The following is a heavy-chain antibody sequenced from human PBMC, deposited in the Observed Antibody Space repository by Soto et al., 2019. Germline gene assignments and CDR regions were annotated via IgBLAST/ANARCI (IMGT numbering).Heavy chain of an antibody. CDR1: GFTFSSYA. D-gene: IGHD2-15*01. Sequence: XGSLRLSFSASGFTFSSYAMHWVRQAPGKGLEYVSAISSNGGSTYYADSVKGRFTISRDNSKNTLYLQMSSLRAEDTAVYYCVKGRIRVKGPNYYYGMDVWGQGTTVTVSS. CDR3: VKGRIRVKGPNYYYGMDV. V-gene: IGHV3-64D*06. CDR2: ISSNGGST. J-gene: IGHJ6*02.